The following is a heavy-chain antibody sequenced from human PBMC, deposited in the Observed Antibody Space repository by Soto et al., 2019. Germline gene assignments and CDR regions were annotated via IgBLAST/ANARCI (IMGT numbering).Heavy chain of an antibody. V-gene: IGHV2-5*01. CDR1: GFSLTTGRVG. J-gene: IGHJ4*02. D-gene: IGHD2-15*01. CDR2: IHWNDDN. Sequence: QITLEETGPTLVKPTQTLTLTCTFSGFSLTTGRVGVGWIRQPPGKALEWLAVIHWNDDNHYSPSLKSRLTITKDTSKNQVVLTLTNMNPVDTATYYCTHRLVGSGQGYWGQGTLVTVSS. CDR3: THRLVGSGQGY.